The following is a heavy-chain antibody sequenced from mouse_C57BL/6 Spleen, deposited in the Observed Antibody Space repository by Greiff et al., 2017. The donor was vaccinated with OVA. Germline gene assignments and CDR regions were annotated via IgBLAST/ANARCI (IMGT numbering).Heavy chain of an antibody. CDR3: ARDTSGVLAGTYFDY. Sequence: EVQLVESGGGLVKPGGSLKLSCAASGFTFSSYAMSWVRQTPEKRLEWVATISDGGSYTYYPDNVKGRFTISRDNAKNNLYLQMSHLKSEDTAMYYCARDTSGVLAGTYFDYWGQGTTLTVSS. CDR1: GFTFSSYA. V-gene: IGHV5-4*01. D-gene: IGHD4-1*01. CDR2: ISDGGSYT. J-gene: IGHJ2*01.